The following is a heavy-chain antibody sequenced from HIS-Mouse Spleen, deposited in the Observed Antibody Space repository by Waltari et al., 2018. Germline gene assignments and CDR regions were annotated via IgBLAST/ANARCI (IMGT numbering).Heavy chain of an antibody. J-gene: IGHJ2*01. V-gene: IGHV3-53*01. D-gene: IGHD6-13*01. CDR2: IYSGGST. CDR1: GFTVSSNY. Sequence: EVQLVESGGGLIQPGGSLRLSCAASGFTVSSNYMSWVRQAPGKGLEWVSVIYSGGSTYYADSVKGRFTISRDNSKNTLYLQKNSLRAEDTAVYYCARGGLAAAGWYFDLWGRGTLVTVSS. CDR3: ARGGLAAAGWYFDL.